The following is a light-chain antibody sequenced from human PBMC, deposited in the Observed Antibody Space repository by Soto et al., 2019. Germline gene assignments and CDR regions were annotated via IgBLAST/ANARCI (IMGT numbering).Light chain of an antibody. CDR3: QQYGSSPPYT. CDR1: QSVSSGS. Sequence: EIVLTQSPGTLSLSPGERATLSCRASQSVSSGSLAWYQQKPGQAPRLLIYGASSRATGIPDRFRGSGSGTDFTLTISRLEPEDFAVYYCQQYGSSPPYTFGQGTKLEIK. CDR2: GAS. V-gene: IGKV3-20*01. J-gene: IGKJ2*01.